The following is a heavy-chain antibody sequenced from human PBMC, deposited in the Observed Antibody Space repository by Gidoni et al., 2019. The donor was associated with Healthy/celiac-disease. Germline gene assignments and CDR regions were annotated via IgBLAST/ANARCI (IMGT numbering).Heavy chain of an antibody. CDR2: SNPNSGGT. V-gene: IGHV1-2*02. CDR3: ARWGGEDTAMVRAFDI. CDR1: GYTFTGYY. Sequence: QVQLVQSGAEVKKPGASVKVSCKASGYTFTGYYMQWVRPAPGQGLEWMGWSNPNSGGTNYAQKFQGSVPMPRDTSISTAYMELSRLGPDETAVYYCARWGGEDTAMVRAFDIWGQGTMVTVSS. J-gene: IGHJ3*02. D-gene: IGHD5-18*01.